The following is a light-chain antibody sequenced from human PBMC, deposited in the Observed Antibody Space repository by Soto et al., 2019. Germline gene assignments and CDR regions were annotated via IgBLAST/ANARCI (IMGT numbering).Light chain of an antibody. CDR2: EVT. CDR1: SIDIGGYNY. V-gene: IGLV2-8*01. CDR3: CSFAGSNNFYV. Sequence: QSALTQPPSASGSPGQSVTISCTGTSIDIGGYNYVSWYQQHPGKAPKLMIYEVTERPSGVPDRFSGSKSGNTASLTVSGLQAEDEADYYCCSFAGSNNFYVFGTGTKLTVL. J-gene: IGLJ1*01.